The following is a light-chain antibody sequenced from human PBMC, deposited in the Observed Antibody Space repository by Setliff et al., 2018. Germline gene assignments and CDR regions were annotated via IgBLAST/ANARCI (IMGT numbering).Light chain of an antibody. CDR3: SSYEGTNNFV. J-gene: IGLJ1*01. Sequence: QSALTQPASVSGSPGQSITISCIGTSSDVGDSYNYVSWYQHYPGKAPKLMIYQVTQRPSGVPDRFSGSKSGDTASLTVSGLQAEDEADYYCSSYEGTNNFVFGTGTKVTVL. V-gene: IGLV2-8*01. CDR2: QVT. CDR1: SSDVGDSYNY.